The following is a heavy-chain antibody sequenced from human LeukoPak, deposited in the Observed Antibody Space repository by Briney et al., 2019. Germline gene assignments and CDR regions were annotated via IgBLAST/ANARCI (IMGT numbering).Heavy chain of an antibody. CDR3: ARDPSGAYYYDSSGYLGVAFDI. D-gene: IGHD3-22*01. Sequence: SQTLSLTCAISGDSVSSNSAAWNWIRQSPSRGLEWLGRTYYRSKWYNDYAVSVKSRITINPDTSKNQFSLQLNSVTPEDTAVYYCARDPSGAYYYDSSGYLGVAFDIWGQGTMVTVSS. CDR1: GDSVSSNSAA. J-gene: IGHJ3*02. V-gene: IGHV6-1*01. CDR2: TYYRSKWYN.